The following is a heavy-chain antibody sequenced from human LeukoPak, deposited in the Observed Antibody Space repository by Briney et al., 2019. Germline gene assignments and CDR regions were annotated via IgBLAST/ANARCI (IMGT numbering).Heavy chain of an antibody. Sequence: GGSLRLSCAVSGITLNNYGMSWVRQAQGKGLEWVAGISDSGGRTNNADSVKGRFTISRDNPKNTLYLKMNSLRAEDTAVYFCAKRGVVIRVILVGFHKEAYYFDSWGQGALVTVSS. D-gene: IGHD3-22*01. CDR3: AKRGVVIRVILVGFHKEAYYFDS. V-gene: IGHV3-23*01. J-gene: IGHJ4*02. CDR2: ISDSGGRT. CDR1: GITLNNYG.